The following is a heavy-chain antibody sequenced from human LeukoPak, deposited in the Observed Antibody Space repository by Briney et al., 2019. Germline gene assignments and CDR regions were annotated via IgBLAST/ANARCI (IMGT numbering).Heavy chain of an antibody. CDR2: IKQDGSEK. J-gene: IGHJ4*02. V-gene: IGHV3-7*01. Sequence: PGGSLRLSCAASGFTFSTYWMSWVRQAPGKGLEWVANIKQDGSEKYYLDSVKGRFTISRDNAKNSLYLQMNSLRAEDTAVYFCTRGAGAGIDYGGREPLVTAPS. CDR1: GFTFSTYW. CDR3: TRGAGAGIDY. D-gene: IGHD6-19*01.